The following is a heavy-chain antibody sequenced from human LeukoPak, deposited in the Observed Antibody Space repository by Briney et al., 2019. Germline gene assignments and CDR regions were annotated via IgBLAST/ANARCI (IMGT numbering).Heavy chain of an antibody. CDR1: GFTFSSYA. D-gene: IGHD6-13*01. J-gene: IGHJ4*02. V-gene: IGHV3-23*01. Sequence: PGGSLRLSCAASGFTFSSYAMSWVRQAPGKGLEWVSAISGSGGSTYYADSVKGRFTISRDNSKNTLYLQMNSLRAEDTAVYYYAKGSSSSWYGLIDYWGQGTLVTVSS. CDR3: AKGSSSSWYGLIDY. CDR2: ISGSGGST.